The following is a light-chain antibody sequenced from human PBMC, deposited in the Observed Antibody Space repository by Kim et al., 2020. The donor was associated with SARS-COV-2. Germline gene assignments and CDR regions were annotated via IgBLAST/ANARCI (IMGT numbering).Light chain of an antibody. J-gene: IGKJ5*01. Sequence: EIVMTQSPGTLSVSPGERVTLSCRASQSVSTNLGWYQQKPGQAPRLLIYGASARAAGIPVRFSGNGSGTEFTLTISSLQSEDFALYYCQQYNNRPPFTFGQGTRLEIK. CDR3: QQYNNRPPFT. CDR1: QSVSTN. CDR2: GAS. V-gene: IGKV3-15*01.